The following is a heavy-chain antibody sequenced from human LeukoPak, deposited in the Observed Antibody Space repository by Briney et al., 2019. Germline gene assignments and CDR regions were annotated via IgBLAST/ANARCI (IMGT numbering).Heavy chain of an antibody. Sequence: SETLSLTCAVYGGSFSGYYWSWIRQSPGKWLEWIGEINHSGSTNYNPSLKSRVTISVDTSKNQFSLKLSSVTAADTAVYYCARTVVPAAPDDYWGQGTLVTVSS. CDR3: ARTVVPAAPDDY. V-gene: IGHV4-34*01. CDR1: GGSFSGYY. D-gene: IGHD2-2*01. J-gene: IGHJ4*02. CDR2: INHSGST.